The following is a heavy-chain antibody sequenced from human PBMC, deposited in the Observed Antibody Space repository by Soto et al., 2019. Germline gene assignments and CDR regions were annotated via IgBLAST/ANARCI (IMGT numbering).Heavy chain of an antibody. V-gene: IGHV3-23*01. CDR1: GFTFSSYA. J-gene: IGHJ4*02. CDR2: ISGSGGST. Sequence: EVQLLESGGGLVQPGGSLRLSCAASGFTFSSYAMSWVRQAPGKGLEWVSAISGSGGSTYYADSVKGRFTISSDDSKNMLYLQMNSLKTEDTAVYYCVATCGGTTARPYLDFWGQGTPVTVSA. D-gene: IGHD2-21*01. CDR3: VATCGGTTARPYLDF.